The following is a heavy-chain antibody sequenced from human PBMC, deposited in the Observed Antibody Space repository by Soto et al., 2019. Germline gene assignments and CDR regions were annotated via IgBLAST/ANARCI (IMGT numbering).Heavy chain of an antibody. CDR1: GFTFRIYA. D-gene: IGHD2-15*01. Sequence: QVHLVESGGGVVQPGRSLRLSCAASGFTFRIYAMHWVRQAPGKGLECVAVISYDGSNKFDRDSVKGRFTISRDNSKNTLYLQINSLRYEDSDVYYCARGDREDIAVVVGARPGEYGVDVWGQGTTVTVSS. J-gene: IGHJ6*02. V-gene: IGHV3-30-3*01. CDR3: ARGDREDIAVVVGARPGEYGVDV. CDR2: ISYDGSNK.